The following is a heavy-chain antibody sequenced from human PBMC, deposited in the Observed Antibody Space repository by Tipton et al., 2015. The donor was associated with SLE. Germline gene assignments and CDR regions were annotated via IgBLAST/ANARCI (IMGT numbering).Heavy chain of an antibody. D-gene: IGHD3-16*01. CDR2: ISGDGSGT. Sequence: SLRLSCAASGFTFSNYAMHWVRQAPGKGLEYVSSISGDGSGTYYADSVKGRFTISRDNSKNTLYLQMNSLRAEDTAVYYCARNLGSYYGMDVWGQGITVTVSS. CDR3: ARNLGSYYGMDV. V-gene: IGHV3-64*04. J-gene: IGHJ6*02. CDR1: GFTFSNYA.